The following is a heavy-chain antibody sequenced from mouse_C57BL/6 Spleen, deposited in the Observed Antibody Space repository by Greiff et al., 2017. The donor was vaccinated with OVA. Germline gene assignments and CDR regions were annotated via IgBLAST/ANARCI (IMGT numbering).Heavy chain of an antibody. J-gene: IGHJ2*01. CDR3: AREEDYYFDY. CDR2: ISDGGSYT. CDR1: GFTFSSYA. V-gene: IGHV5-4*01. Sequence: EVKVEESGGGLVKPGGSLKLSCAASGFTFSSYAMSWVRQTPEKRLEWVATISDGGSYTYYPDNVKGRFTISRDNAKNNLYLQMSHLKSEDTAMYYCAREEDYYFDYWGQGTTLTVSS.